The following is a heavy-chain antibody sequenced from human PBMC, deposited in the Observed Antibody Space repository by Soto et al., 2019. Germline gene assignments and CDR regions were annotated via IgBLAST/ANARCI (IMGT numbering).Heavy chain of an antibody. CDR1: GFTFSSYS. CDR2: ISSSSSTI. Sequence: GGSLRLSCAASGFTFSSYSMNWVRQAPGKGLEWVSYISSSSSTIYYADSVKGRFTISRDNAKNSLYLQMNSLRDEDTAVYYCARSKMVRGIVDPGDSAPVDYWGQGTLVTVSS. CDR3: ARSKMVRGIVDPGDSAPVDY. V-gene: IGHV3-48*02. D-gene: IGHD3-10*01. J-gene: IGHJ4*02.